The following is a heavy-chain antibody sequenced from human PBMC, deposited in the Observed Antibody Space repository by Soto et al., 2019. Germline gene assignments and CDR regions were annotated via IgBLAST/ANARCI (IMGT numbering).Heavy chain of an antibody. Sequence: PGGSLRLSCAASGFTFDDYAMHWVRQAPGKGLEWVSGISWNSGSIDYADSVKGRFTISRDNAKNSLYLQMNSLRAEDTALYYCSKGPTAAFGWFDPWGQGTLVTVSS. CDR3: SKGPTAAFGWFDP. V-gene: IGHV3-9*01. J-gene: IGHJ5*02. D-gene: IGHD2-2*01. CDR2: ISWNSGSI. CDR1: GFTFDDYA.